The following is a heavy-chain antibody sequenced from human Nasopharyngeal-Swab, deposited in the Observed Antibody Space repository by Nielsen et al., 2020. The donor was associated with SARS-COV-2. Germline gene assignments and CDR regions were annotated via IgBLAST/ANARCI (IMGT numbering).Heavy chain of an antibody. D-gene: IGHD2-15*01. Sequence: GGSLSLSCAASGFTFSDYYMSWIRQAPGKGLEWVSYISSSGSTIYYADSVKGRFTISRDNAKNSLYLQMNSLRAEDTAVYYCARKAGLLPYYMDVWGKGTTVTVSS. V-gene: IGHV3-11*04. CDR1: GFTFSDYY. CDR3: ARKAGLLPYYMDV. CDR2: ISSSGSTI. J-gene: IGHJ6*03.